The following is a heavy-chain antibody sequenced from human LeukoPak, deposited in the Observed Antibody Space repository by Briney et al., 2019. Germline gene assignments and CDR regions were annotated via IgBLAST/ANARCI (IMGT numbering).Heavy chain of an antibody. CDR1: GASVSSGGYS. D-gene: IGHD3-10*01. CDR3: ARESRSYYYDV. V-gene: IGHV4-30-2*01. J-gene: IGHJ3*01. Sequence: PSETLSLTCTVSGASVSSGGYSWSWIRQPPGKGLEWIGYIYHSGSTYYNPSLKSRVTISVDRSKNQFSLKLSSVTAADTAVYYCARESRSYYYDVWGQGTMVTVSS. CDR2: IYHSGST.